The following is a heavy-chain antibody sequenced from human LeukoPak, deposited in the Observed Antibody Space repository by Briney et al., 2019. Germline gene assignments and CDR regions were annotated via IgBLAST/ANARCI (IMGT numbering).Heavy chain of an antibody. CDR2: ISYDGSNK. CDR1: GFTFSSYG. Sequence: GGSLRLSCAASGFTFSSYGMHWVRQAPGKGLEWVAVISYDGSNKYYADSVKGRFTISRGNSKNTLYLQMNSLRAEDTAVYYCAIGNEYYFDYWGQGTLVTVSS. CDR3: AIGNEYYFDY. J-gene: IGHJ4*02. D-gene: IGHD3-10*01. V-gene: IGHV3-30*03.